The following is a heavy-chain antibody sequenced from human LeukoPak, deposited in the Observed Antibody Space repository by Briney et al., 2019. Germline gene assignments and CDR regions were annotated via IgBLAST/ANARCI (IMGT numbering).Heavy chain of an antibody. CDR2: IYYSGST. CDR3: ARGLMMAVAGRGEFHY. CDR1: GGSISSYY. J-gene: IGHJ4*02. D-gene: IGHD6-13*01. Sequence: SETLSLTCTVSGGSISSYYWSWIRQPPGKGLEWIGYIYYSGSTNYNPSLKSRVTISVDTSKNQFSLKLSSVTAADTAVYYCARGLMMAVAGRGEFHYWGQGTLVTVSS. V-gene: IGHV4-59*01.